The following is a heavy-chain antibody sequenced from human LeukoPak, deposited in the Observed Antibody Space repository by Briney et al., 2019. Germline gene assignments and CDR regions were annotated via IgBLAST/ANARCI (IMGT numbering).Heavy chain of an antibody. CDR2: ISFSGTNT. D-gene: IGHD6-25*01. Sequence: GGSLRLSCVGSGFRFSGYWMSWVRQAPGKGLEWVSAISFSGTNTYYADSVKGRFTISRDNLKNTLYLQMNSLGAEDTAVYFCAKEVKAATNWFDPWGQGTLVTVSS. CDR1: GFRFSGYW. J-gene: IGHJ5*02. CDR3: AKEVKAATNWFDP. V-gene: IGHV3-23*01.